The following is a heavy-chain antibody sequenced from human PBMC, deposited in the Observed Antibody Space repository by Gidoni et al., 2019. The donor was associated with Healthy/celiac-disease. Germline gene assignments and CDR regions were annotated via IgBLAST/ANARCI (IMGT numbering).Heavy chain of an antibody. V-gene: IGHV3-30*18. CDR3: AKGVGLYYFDY. CDR1: YGSYG. Sequence: YGSYGMHWVRQAPGKGLDWVAVISYDGSNKYYADSVKGRFTISRDNSKNTLYLQMNSLRAEDTAVYYCAKGVGLYYFDYWGQGTLVTVSS. J-gene: IGHJ4*02. CDR2: ISYDGSNK. D-gene: IGHD2-21*02.